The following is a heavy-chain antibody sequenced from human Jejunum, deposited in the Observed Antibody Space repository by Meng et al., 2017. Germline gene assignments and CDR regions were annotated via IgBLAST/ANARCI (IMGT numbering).Heavy chain of an antibody. D-gene: IGHD3-10*01. J-gene: IGHJ4*02. V-gene: IGHV3-33*01. CDR3: ARYRSGSSDY. CDR1: GFSFRSYG. Sequence: QGHLVESGGGGVRPGTLLRLSCVASGFSFRSYGMQWVRQAPGKGLEWVGVIWYDGSKTYYADSVKGRFSISRDNSKNTVYLQMNSLRVEDTAVYYCARYRSGSSDYWGPGTLVTVSS. CDR2: IWYDGSKT.